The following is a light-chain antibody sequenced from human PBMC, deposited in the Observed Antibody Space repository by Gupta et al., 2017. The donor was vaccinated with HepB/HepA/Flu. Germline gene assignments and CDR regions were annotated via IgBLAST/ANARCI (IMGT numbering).Light chain of an antibody. J-gene: IGLJ2*01. V-gene: IGLV2-14*01. Sequence: QSALTQPASVSGSPVHSITISCTGTSSDVGGYNYASWYQQYPGKAPKLMIYDVSNRPSGGSNRFSGSKSGNTASLTISGLQAEDEADYYCSSYTSSSVVFGGGTKLTVL. CDR2: DVS. CDR3: SSYTSSSVV. CDR1: SSDVGGYNY.